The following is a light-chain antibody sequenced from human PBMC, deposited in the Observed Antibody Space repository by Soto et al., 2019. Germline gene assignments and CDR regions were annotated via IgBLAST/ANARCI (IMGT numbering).Light chain of an antibody. Sequence: QSALTQPPSASGSPGQSVTISCTGTSSDVGASKYVSWYQQHPGKVPKLMIYEVNKRPSGVPDRFSGSKSGNTASLTVSGLQAEDEADYYCSSYAGTSDVVFGGGTKLTVL. CDR3: SSYAGTSDVV. CDR1: SSDVGASKY. V-gene: IGLV2-8*01. J-gene: IGLJ3*02. CDR2: EVN.